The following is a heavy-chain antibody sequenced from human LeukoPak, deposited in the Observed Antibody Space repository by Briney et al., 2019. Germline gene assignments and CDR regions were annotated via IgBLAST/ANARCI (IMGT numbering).Heavy chain of an antibody. V-gene: IGHV4-38-2*02. J-gene: IGHJ3*02. D-gene: IGHD2-21*02. CDR2: INHSGST. Sequence: SETLSLTCTVSGYSISSGYYWGWIRQPPGKGLEWIGEINHSGSTNYNPSLKSRVTISVDTSKNQFSLKLSSVTAADTAVYYCARVLCGGDCNDAFDIWGQGTMVTVSS. CDR3: ARVLCGGDCNDAFDI. CDR1: GYSISSGYY.